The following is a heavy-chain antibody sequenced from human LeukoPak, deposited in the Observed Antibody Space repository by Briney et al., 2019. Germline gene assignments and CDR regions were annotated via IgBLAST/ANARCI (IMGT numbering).Heavy chain of an antibody. D-gene: IGHD2-21*02. V-gene: IGHV3-23*01. CDR2: ISGSGGSA. J-gene: IGHJ4*02. Sequence: GGSLRLSCAASGLTFSSYAMSWVRQAPGKGLEWVSAISGSGGSAYYADSVKGRFTISRDNSENTLYLQMNSLRAEDTAVYYCAKGSNVVVTAPLDYWGQGTLVTVSS. CDR1: GLTFSSYA. CDR3: AKGSNVVVTAPLDY.